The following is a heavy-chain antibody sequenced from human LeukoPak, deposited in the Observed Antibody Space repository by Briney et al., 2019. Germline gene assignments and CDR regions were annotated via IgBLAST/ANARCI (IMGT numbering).Heavy chain of an antibody. CDR3: AKVRSSGYYYPVDY. Sequence: GGSLRLSCVASGFAFSSFAMSWVRQAPGKGLEWVSGLTGSGSTYHADSVKGRFTISRDNSKNTLSLQMNSLRAGDTAVYYCAKVRSSGYYYPVDYWGQGTLVTVSS. V-gene: IGHV3-23*01. D-gene: IGHD3-22*01. CDR1: GFAFSSFA. J-gene: IGHJ4*02. CDR2: LTGSGST.